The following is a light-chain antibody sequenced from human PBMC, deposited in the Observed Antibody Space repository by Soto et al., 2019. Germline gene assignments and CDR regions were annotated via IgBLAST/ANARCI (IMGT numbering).Light chain of an antibody. CDR3: HQYGRSAIFT. Sequence: EIVLTQSPGTLSLSPGDRATLSCRASQSVGSNYLAWYQQRPGQAPRLLIYGASYRAAGIPDRFSGSGSGTDFTLTINRLEPEDFAVYYCHQYGRSAIFTSGPGTTVDV. J-gene: IGKJ3*01. CDR1: QSVGSNY. CDR2: GAS. V-gene: IGKV3-20*01.